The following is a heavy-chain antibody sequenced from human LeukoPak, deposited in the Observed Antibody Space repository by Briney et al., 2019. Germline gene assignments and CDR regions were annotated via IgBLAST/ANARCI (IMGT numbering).Heavy chain of an antibody. V-gene: IGHV3-23*01. CDR3: ANPLYDFWSGYYTGPYYYYYMDV. J-gene: IGHJ6*03. CDR1: GFTFSSYA. Sequence: GRSLRPSCAASGFTFSSYAMSWVRQAPGKGLEWVSAISGSGGSTYYADSVKGRFTISRDNSKNTLYLQMNSLRAEDTAVYYCANPLYDFWSGYYTGPYYYYYMDVWGKGTTVTVSS. D-gene: IGHD3-3*01. CDR2: ISGSGGST.